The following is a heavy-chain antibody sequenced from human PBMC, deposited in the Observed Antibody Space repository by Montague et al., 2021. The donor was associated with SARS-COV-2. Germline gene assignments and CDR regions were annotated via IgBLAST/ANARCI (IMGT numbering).Heavy chain of an antibody. V-gene: IGHV4-38-2*02. CDR2: ISYIGKT. D-gene: IGHD1-1*01. CDR1: GYSISSGYY. Sequence: SETLSLTCSVSGYSISSGYYWGWIRQPPGKGLEWVGCISYIGKTYYSPSLKSRPTISLDSFKNQFSLQARSATAADTAVYYCAGVGGGTTRYIDNWGQGTLVTVSS. J-gene: IGHJ4*02. CDR3: AGVGGGTTRYIDN.